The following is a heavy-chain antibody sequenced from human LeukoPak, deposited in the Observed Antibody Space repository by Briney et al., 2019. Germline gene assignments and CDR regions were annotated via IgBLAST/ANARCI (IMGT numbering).Heavy chain of an antibody. CDR2: IQGDGTST. CDR3: ARDGLAAAADY. Sequence: GGSLRLSCTVSGFTFSTHWMRWVRQAAGKGLVWVSYIQGDGTSTNYADSVKGRFTISRDNAKNTLFLQMSSLRAEDTAVYYCARDGLAAAADYWGQGTLVTVSS. CDR1: GFTFSTHW. V-gene: IGHV3-74*01. D-gene: IGHD6-13*01. J-gene: IGHJ4*02.